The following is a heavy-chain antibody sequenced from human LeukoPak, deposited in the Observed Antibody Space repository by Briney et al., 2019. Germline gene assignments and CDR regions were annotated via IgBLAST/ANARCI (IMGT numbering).Heavy chain of an antibody. Sequence: ASVKVSCKASGYTFTGYYMHWVRQAPGQGLEWMGWINPNSGGTNYAQKFQGRVTMTRDTSISTAYMELSRLRSDDTAVYYCARGPDIAAAGSAFDIWGQGTMVTVSS. D-gene: IGHD6-13*01. CDR3: ARGPDIAAAGSAFDI. V-gene: IGHV1-2*02. CDR2: INPNSGGT. J-gene: IGHJ3*02. CDR1: GYTFTGYY.